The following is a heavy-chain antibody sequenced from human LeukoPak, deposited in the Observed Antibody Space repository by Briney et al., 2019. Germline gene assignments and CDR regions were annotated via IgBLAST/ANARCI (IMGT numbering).Heavy chain of an antibody. Sequence: SVKVSCKASGGTFSSYAISWVRQAPGQGLEWMGGIIPIFGTANYAQKFQGRVTITRDTSASTAYMELSSLRSEDTAVYYCARARQWLATGYFDYWGQGTLVTVSS. V-gene: IGHV1-69*05. CDR1: GGTFSSYA. J-gene: IGHJ4*02. CDR3: ARARQWLATGYFDY. CDR2: IIPIFGTA. D-gene: IGHD6-19*01.